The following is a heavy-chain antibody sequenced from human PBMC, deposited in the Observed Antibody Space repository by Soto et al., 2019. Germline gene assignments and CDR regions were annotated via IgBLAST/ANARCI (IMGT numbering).Heavy chain of an antibody. J-gene: IGHJ6*02. Sequence: QVQLQQSGPGLVKPSETLSLTCTVSSGPSRSHNWGWIRQSPGRGLEWIGYVYDTGSTSYNPSLESRVTTSADTSTNHISLTPSSVTAADTAVYYCVRQGIGALHGLVDVWGQGTTVSVSS. CDR3: VRQGIGALHGLVDV. CDR1: SGPSRSHN. V-gene: IGHV4-59*08. D-gene: IGHD3-10*01. CDR2: VYDTGST.